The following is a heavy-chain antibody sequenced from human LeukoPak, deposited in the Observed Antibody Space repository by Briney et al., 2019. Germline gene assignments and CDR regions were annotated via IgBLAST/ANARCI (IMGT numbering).Heavy chain of an antibody. V-gene: IGHV3-53*01. CDR3: AGGSVTTLFDY. D-gene: IGHD4-17*01. Sequence: GGSLRLSCAASGFTFSSYAMHWVRQAPGKGLEWVSVIYSGGSTYYADSVKGRFTISRDNSKNTLYLQMNSLRAEDTAVYYCAGGSVTTLFDYWGQGTLVTVSS. CDR2: IYSGGST. J-gene: IGHJ4*02. CDR1: GFTFSSYA.